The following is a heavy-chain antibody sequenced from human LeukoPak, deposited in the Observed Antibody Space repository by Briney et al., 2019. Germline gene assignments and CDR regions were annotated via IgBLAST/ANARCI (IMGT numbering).Heavy chain of an antibody. CDR3: ARDLGLSEVDRARYGMDV. Sequence: PGGSLRLSCAASGFTFSSYSMNWVRQAPGKGLEWVSSISSSSSYIYYADSVKGRFTISRDNAKNSLYLQMNSLRAEDTAVYYCARDLGLSEVDRARYGMDVWGQGTTVTVSS. J-gene: IGHJ6*02. CDR1: GFTFSSYS. D-gene: IGHD5-18*01. CDR2: ISSSSSYI. V-gene: IGHV3-21*01.